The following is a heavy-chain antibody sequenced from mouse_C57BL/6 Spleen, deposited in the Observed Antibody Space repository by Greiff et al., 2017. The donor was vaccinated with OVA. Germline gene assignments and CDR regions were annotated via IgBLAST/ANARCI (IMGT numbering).Heavy chain of an antibody. Sequence: QVQLQQSGPELVKPGASVKISCKASGYSFTSYYIHWVKQRPGQGLEWIGWIYPGSGNTKYNEKFKGKATLTADTSSSTAYMQLSSLTSEDSAVYYCARYDGSSFFFAYWGQGTLVTVSA. CDR2: IYPGSGNT. CDR3: ARYDGSSFFFAY. D-gene: IGHD2-3*01. CDR1: GYSFTSYY. V-gene: IGHV1-66*01. J-gene: IGHJ3*01.